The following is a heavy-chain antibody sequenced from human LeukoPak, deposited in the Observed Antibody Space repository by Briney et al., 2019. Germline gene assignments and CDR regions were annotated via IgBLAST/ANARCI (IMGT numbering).Heavy chain of an antibody. D-gene: IGHD4-17*01. CDR1: GGSISSGSYY. Sequence: KPSETLSLTCSVSGGSISSGSYYWNWIRQPAGKGLEWIGCIYYTGSTYYNPSLKSRVTISVDTSKNQFSLKLSSVTAADTAVYYCAREDYVRFEVDFDYWGQGTLVTVSS. J-gene: IGHJ4*02. CDR2: IYYTGST. V-gene: IGHV4-61*10. CDR3: AREDYVRFEVDFDY.